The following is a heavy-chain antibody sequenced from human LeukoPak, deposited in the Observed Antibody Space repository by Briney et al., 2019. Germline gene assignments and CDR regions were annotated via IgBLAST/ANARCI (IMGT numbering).Heavy chain of an antibody. D-gene: IGHD5-12*01. Sequence: GGSLRPSCAGSGFTFSSYAMHWVRQAPGKGLEWVAVISFDGSDKYYADSVKGRFTISRDNSKNTVYLQMNSLRTEDTALYYCAKNRWGSVATPDSWGQGALVTLSS. CDR2: ISFDGSDK. J-gene: IGHJ4*02. CDR1: GFTFSSYA. V-gene: IGHV3-30*04. CDR3: AKNRWGSVATPDS.